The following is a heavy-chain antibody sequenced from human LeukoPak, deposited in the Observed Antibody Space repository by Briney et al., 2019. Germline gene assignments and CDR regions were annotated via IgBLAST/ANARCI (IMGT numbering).Heavy chain of an antibody. CDR3: ARDRAVTTFVFDY. CDR1: GFTFSNYG. D-gene: IGHD4-17*01. J-gene: IGHJ4*02. Sequence: PGGSLRLSCAASGFTFSNYGMHWVRQAPGKGLEWVAVIWYDGSNKYYADSVKGRFTISRDNSKNTLYLQMNSLRAEDTAVYYCARDRAVTTFVFDYWGQGTLVTVSS. V-gene: IGHV3-33*01. CDR2: IWYDGSNK.